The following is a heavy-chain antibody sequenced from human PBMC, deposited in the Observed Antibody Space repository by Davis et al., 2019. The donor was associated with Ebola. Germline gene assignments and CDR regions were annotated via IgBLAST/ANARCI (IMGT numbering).Heavy chain of an antibody. CDR3: ASLETTVTTGWFDP. V-gene: IGHV3-74*01. CDR1: GFTFSSNW. D-gene: IGHD4-11*01. J-gene: IGHJ5*02. Sequence: HTGGSLRLSCGASGFTFSSNWMHWVRQAPGKGLVCVSLITSDGSSTKYADSVRGRFTISRDNARNSLSLQMNSLRAEDTALYYCASLETTVTTGWFDPWGQGTLVTVSS. CDR2: ITSDGSST.